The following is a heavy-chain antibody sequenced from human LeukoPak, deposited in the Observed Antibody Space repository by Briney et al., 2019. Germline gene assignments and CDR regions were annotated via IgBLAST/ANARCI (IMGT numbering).Heavy chain of an antibody. D-gene: IGHD3-22*01. CDR3: ASQGRGYYYDSSGYDY. CDR2: ISSSSSYI. V-gene: IGHV3-21*05. J-gene: IGHJ4*02. CDR1: GFTFSSYE. Sequence: PGGSLRLSCAASGFTFSSYEMNWVRQAPGKGLEWVSYISSSSSYIYYADSVKGRFTISRDNAKNSLYLQMNSLRAEDTAVYYCASQGRGYYYDSSGYDYWGQGTLVTVSS.